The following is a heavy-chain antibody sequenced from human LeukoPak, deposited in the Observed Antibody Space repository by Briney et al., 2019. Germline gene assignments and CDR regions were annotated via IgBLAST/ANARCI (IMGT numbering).Heavy chain of an antibody. CDR2: IYYSGST. D-gene: IGHD6-19*01. Sequence: TSETLSLTCTVSGGSISSYYWGWIRQPPGKGLEWIGYIYYSGSTNYNPSLKSRVTISVDTSKNQFSLKLSSVTAADTAVYYCARHSTSGWNWFDPWGQGTLVTVSS. J-gene: IGHJ5*02. V-gene: IGHV4-59*08. CDR3: ARHSTSGWNWFDP. CDR1: GGSISSYY.